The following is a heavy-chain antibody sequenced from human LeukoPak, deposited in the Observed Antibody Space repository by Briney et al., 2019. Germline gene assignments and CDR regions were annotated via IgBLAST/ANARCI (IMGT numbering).Heavy chain of an antibody. D-gene: IGHD2-15*01. Sequence: GSLRLSCALSRFTFSNDWMHCVCQAPGKGLRCVSRISRDVTTTNSADSVKGRFTISRDNATNMLYLQMDSLRAEDTAVYYCAGTWSFDYCGRGTVVTVSS. V-gene: IGHV3-74*01. CDR1: RFTFSNDW. CDR2: ISRDVTTT. J-gene: IGHJ4*02. CDR3: AGTWSFDY.